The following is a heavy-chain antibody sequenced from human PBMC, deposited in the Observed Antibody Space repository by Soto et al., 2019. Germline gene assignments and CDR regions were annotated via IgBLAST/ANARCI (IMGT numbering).Heavy chain of an antibody. D-gene: IGHD3-10*01. J-gene: IGHJ4*02. Sequence: TETLSLTCAVSGYSINSDYYWGWIRQPPGKGLEWIGSVDHSGRTYYSPSLRSRLTIFIDTSKNQFSLRLTSVTAADTAMYFCAKKGYYPSGKINLFDSWGPGTLVTVSS. V-gene: IGHV4-38-2*01. CDR2: VDHSGRT. CDR1: GYSINSDYY. CDR3: AKKGYYPSGKINLFDS.